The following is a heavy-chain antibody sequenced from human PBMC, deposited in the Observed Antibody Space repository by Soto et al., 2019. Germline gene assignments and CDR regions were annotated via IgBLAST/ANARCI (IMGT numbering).Heavy chain of an antibody. D-gene: IGHD5-18*01. CDR1: GFTFSDYY. V-gene: IGHV3-11*05. J-gene: IGHJ4*02. CDR2: ISSSSSYT. CDR3: ARDRLGYSYGYDY. Sequence: QVQLVESGGGLVKPGGSLRLSCAASGFTFSDYYMSWIRQAPGKGLEWVSYISSSSSYTNYADSVKGRLTISRNNAKNSLYLPMNSLRAEDTAVYYCARDRLGYSYGYDYWGQGSRVTLSS.